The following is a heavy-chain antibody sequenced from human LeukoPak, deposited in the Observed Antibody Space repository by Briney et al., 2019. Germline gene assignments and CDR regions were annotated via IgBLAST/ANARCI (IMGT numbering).Heavy chain of an antibody. CDR2: INRSGST. J-gene: IGHJ4*02. CDR1: GFTVSSNY. CDR3: ARAGIAVAGTSWYFDY. V-gene: IGHV4-34*01. D-gene: IGHD6-19*01. Sequence: GSLRLSCAASGFTVSSNYMSWIRQPPGKGLEWIGEINRSGSTNYNPSLKSRVTISVDKSKNQFSLKLGSVTAADTAVYYCARAGIAVAGTSWYFDYWGQGTLVTVSS.